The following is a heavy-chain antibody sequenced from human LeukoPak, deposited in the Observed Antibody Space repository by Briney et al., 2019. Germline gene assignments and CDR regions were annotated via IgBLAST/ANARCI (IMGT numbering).Heavy chain of an antibody. CDR1: GGSFSGYY. D-gene: IGHD6-6*01. CDR3: ARDGDSSSLAFDI. Sequence: SETLSLTCAVYGGSFSGYYWSWIRQPPGKGLEWIGEINHSGSTIYNPSLKSRVTISVDTSKNQFSLKLSSVTAADTAVYYCARDGDSSSLAFDIWGQGTMVTVSS. J-gene: IGHJ3*02. CDR2: INHSGST. V-gene: IGHV4-34*01.